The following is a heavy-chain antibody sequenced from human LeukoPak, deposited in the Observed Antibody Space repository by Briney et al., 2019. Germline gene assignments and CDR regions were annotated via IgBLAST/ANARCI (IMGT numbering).Heavy chain of an antibody. D-gene: IGHD6-6*01. J-gene: IGHJ3*02. CDR3: ARATYYSTSSPAFDI. CDR1: GGSISSYY. CDR2: VYYSGST. V-gene: IGHV4-59*01. Sequence: SETLSLTCTVSGGSISSYYWSCIRQPPGKGLEWIGYVYYSGSTNYNPSLKSRVTFSVDTSKSQFSLKLNSVIAADTAVYYCARATYYSTSSPAFDIWGQGTMVTVSS.